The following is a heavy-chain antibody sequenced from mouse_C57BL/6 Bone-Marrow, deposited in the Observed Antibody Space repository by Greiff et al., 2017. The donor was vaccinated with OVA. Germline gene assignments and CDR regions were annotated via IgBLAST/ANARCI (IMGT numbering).Heavy chain of an antibody. Sequence: VQLQQSGTVLVRPGASVKMSCKTSGYTFTSYWMHWVKQRPGQGLEWIGAIYPGNSDTSYNQKFKGKAKLTAVTSASTASMELSSLTTEDSAVYYCMGYCGSGIVLDWYFEVWGTGTTVTVAS. J-gene: IGHJ1*03. V-gene: IGHV1-5*01. CDR2: IYPGNSDT. CDR3: MGYCGSGIVLDWYFEV. CDR1: GYTFTSYW. D-gene: IGHD1-1*01.